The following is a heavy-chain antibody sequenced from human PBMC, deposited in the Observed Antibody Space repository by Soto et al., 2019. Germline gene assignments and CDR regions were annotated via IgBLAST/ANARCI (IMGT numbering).Heavy chain of an antibody. CDR2: SFHNGNT. CDR1: GVSITSGGHP. J-gene: IGHJ5*02. V-gene: IGHV4-30-2*01. D-gene: IGHD3-10*01. CDR3: ARGVNFYGSGSYGSEYWFDP. Sequence: QLQLQESGSGLVKPSQTLSLTCTVSGVSITSGGHPWNWIRQPPGKGLEWIGYSFHNGNTFYNPSFASRFTISVDRSKNQFSLKLTSVTAADTAMYFCARGVNFYGSGSYGSEYWFDPWGQGTLVTVSS.